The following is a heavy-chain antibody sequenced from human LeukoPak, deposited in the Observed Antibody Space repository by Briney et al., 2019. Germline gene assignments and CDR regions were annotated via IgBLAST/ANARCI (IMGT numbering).Heavy chain of an antibody. CDR1: GITFSSYA. V-gene: IGHV3-23*01. Sequence: GGSLRLSCAASGITFSSYAMTWVRQAPGKGLEWVSGISGSGGTTYYADSVKGRFTISRDNSKNTLYLQMSSLRAEDTAVYYCAKDSSGWPPDAFDIWGQGTMVTVSS. CDR2: ISGSGGTT. J-gene: IGHJ3*02. D-gene: IGHD6-19*01. CDR3: AKDSSGWPPDAFDI.